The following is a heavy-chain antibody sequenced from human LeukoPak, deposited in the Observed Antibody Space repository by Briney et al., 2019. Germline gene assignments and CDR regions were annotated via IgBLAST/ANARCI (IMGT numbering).Heavy chain of an antibody. D-gene: IGHD4-17*01. CDR2: INHSGST. Sequence: PSETLSLTCAVYGGSFSGYYWSWIRQPPGKGLEWIGEINHSGSTNYNPSLKSRVTISVDTSKNQFSLKLSSVTAADTAVYYCARDPDYGDAFDIWGQGTMVTVSS. J-gene: IGHJ3*02. CDR1: GGSFSGYY. V-gene: IGHV4-34*01. CDR3: ARDPDYGDAFDI.